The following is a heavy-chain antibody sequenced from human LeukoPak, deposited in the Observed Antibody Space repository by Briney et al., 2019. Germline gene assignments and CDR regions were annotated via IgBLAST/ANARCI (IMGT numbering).Heavy chain of an antibody. D-gene: IGHD2-15*01. CDR3: ARVPIDHYFDY. CDR2: IYYSGST. Sequence: PSETLSLTCTVSGGSISSYYWSWIRQPPGEGLEWIGYIYYSGSTNYNPSLKSRVTISVDTSKNQFSLKLSSVTAADTAVYYCARVPIDHYFDYWGQGTLVTVSS. CDR1: GGSISSYY. J-gene: IGHJ4*02. V-gene: IGHV4-59*01.